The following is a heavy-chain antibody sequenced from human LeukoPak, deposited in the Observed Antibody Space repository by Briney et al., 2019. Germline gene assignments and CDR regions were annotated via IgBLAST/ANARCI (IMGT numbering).Heavy chain of an antibody. V-gene: IGHV3-21*01. Sequence: GGSLRLSCAASGFTFSSYSMNWVRQAPGKGLEWVSSISSSSSYIYYADSVKGRFTISRDNAKNSLYLQMNSLRAEDTAVYYCARMVFGVVSPVDYWGQGTLVTVSS. CDR1: GFTFSSYS. CDR2: ISSSSSYI. D-gene: IGHD3-3*01. J-gene: IGHJ4*02. CDR3: ARMVFGVVSPVDY.